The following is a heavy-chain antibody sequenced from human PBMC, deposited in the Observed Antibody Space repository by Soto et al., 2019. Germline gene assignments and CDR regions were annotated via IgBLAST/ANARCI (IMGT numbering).Heavy chain of an antibody. D-gene: IGHD2-15*01. V-gene: IGHV1-18*01. CDR3: AREYCSGGSCYGPDY. CDR2: ISAYNDNT. CDR1: GYSFTTYG. Sequence: ASVKVSCKASGYSFTTYGISSVRKAPGQGLEWMGWISAYNDNTNYAQNLQGRVTMTTDTSTSTAYMELRSLRSDDTAVYYCAREYCSGGSCYGPDYWGQGTLVTVSS. J-gene: IGHJ4*02.